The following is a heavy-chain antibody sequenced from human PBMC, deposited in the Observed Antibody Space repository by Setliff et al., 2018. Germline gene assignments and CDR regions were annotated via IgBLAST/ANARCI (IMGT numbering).Heavy chain of an antibody. V-gene: IGHV4-34*01. Sequence: SETLSLTCAVYGDSFSGYFWTWIRQPPGKGLEWIGDIDQSGSTNYNLSLKSRLTISVDTSKNQFSLSLSSVTAADTAVYYCAGGAFGSRWYVRPWFDPWGQGTLVTVSS. CDR1: GDSFSGYF. D-gene: IGHD6-13*01. J-gene: IGHJ5*02. CDR3: AGGAFGSRWYVRPWFDP. CDR2: IDQSGST.